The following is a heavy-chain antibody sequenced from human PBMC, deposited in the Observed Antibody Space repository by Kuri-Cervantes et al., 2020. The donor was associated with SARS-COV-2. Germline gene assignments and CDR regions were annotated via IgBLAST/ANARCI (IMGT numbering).Heavy chain of an antibody. CDR1: GSSISSYY. Sequence: SETLSLICTVSGSSISSYYWSWIRQPPGKGLEWIGYIYYSGSTNYNPSLKSRVTISVDTSKNQFSLKLSSVTAADTAVYYCARAKMGFLEWDNWFDPWGQGTLVTVSS. J-gene: IGHJ5*02. CDR3: ARAKMGFLEWDNWFDP. V-gene: IGHV4-59*01. D-gene: IGHD3-3*01. CDR2: IYYSGST.